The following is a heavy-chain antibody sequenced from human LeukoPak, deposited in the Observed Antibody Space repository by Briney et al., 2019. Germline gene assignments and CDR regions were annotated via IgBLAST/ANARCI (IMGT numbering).Heavy chain of an antibody. CDR3: ARDSRDKAAAGTSGSHYGMDV. J-gene: IGHJ6*02. CDR2: IIPIFGIA. Sequence: SVKVSCKASGGTLSSYTISWVRQAPGQGLEWMGTIIPIFGIANYAQKFQGRVTITADKSTSTAYMELSSLRSEDTAVYYCARDSRDKAAAGTSGSHYGMDVWGQGTTVTVSS. V-gene: IGHV1-69*04. D-gene: IGHD6-13*01. CDR1: GGTLSSYT.